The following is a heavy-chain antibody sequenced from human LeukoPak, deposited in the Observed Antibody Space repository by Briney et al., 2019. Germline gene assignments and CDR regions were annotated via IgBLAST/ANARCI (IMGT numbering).Heavy chain of an antibody. CDR1: GFTFSSYS. CDR3: ARESNYKVVAATPPDY. J-gene: IGHJ4*02. Sequence: GGSLRLSCAASGFTFSSYSMNWVRQAPGKGLEWVSSISSSSSYIYYADSVKGRFTISRDNAKNSLYLQMNSLRAEDTAVYYCARESNYKVVAATPPDYWGQGTLVTVSS. D-gene: IGHD2-15*01. V-gene: IGHV3-21*01. CDR2: ISSSSSYI.